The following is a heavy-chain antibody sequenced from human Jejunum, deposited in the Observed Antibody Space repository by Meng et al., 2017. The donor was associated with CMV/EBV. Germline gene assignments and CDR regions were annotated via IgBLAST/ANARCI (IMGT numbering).Heavy chain of an antibody. CDR3: ARESGSYYWFDP. Sequence: QVQLQEPGPGLVKSPETLSLTCFVSAGSISGYYWSWIRQPAGKGLEWIGRIYTSGSTHYNPSLKSRLTMSVDLSNNQISLKLRSVTAADTAVYYCARESGSYYWFDPWGQGTLVTVSS. CDR1: AGSISGYY. D-gene: IGHD1-26*01. J-gene: IGHJ5*02. V-gene: IGHV4-4*07. CDR2: IYTSGST.